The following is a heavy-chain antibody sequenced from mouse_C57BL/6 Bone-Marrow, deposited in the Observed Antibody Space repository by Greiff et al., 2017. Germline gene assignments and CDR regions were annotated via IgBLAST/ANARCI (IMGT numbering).Heavy chain of an antibody. J-gene: IGHJ3*01. CDR3: ASHYDYVFAY. CDR1: GYAFTHYL. D-gene: IGHD2-4*01. Sequence: VQLQQSGAELVRPGTSVKVSCKASGYAFTHYLIEWVKQRPGQGLEWIGVINPGSGGTNYNEKFKGKATLTADKSSSTAYMQLSSLTSEDSAVYFCASHYDYVFAYWGQGTLVTVSA. CDR2: INPGSGGT. V-gene: IGHV1-54*01.